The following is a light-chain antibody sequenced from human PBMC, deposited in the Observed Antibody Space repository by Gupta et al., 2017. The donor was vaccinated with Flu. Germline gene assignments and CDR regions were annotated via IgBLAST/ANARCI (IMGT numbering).Light chain of an antibody. J-gene: IGLJ2*01. CDR2: EVS. CDR3: SSYTSSSTPVV. Sequence: QSALTQPASVSGSPGQSITIPCTDTSSDVGGDKYVSWYQQHPGKAPKLMIYEVSNRPSGVSKRFSGSKSGNTASLTISGLQAEDEADYYCSSYTSSSTPVVFGGGTKLTVL. CDR1: SSDVGGDKY. V-gene: IGLV2-14*01.